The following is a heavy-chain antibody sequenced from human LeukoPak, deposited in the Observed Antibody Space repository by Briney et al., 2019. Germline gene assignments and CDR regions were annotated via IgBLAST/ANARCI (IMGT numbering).Heavy chain of an antibody. Sequence: SETLSLTCSVSGGSISTYYWSWIRQPPGKGLEWIGYIYYSGSTKYNPSLKSRVTISVDTSRNQFSLKLSSVTAADTAVYYCARGGYSGYDYLDYWGRGTLVTVSS. V-gene: IGHV4-59*01. J-gene: IGHJ4*02. D-gene: IGHD5-12*01. CDR3: ARGGYSGYDYLDY. CDR2: IYYSGST. CDR1: GGSISTYY.